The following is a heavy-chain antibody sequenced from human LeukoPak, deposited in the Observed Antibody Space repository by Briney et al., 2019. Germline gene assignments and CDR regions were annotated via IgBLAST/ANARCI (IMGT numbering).Heavy chain of an antibody. V-gene: IGHV4-39*07. CDR1: GGSISTSNYY. CDR2: IFSGST. CDR3: AKSNGYGLVDI. D-gene: IGHD3-10*01. Sequence: SETLSLTCTVSGGSISTSNYYWGWIRQPPGKGLEWIGNIFSGSTYYSPSLKSRVTISLDTSRNQFSLKLNSVTAADTAVYYCAKSNGYGLVDIWGQGTMVTVSS. J-gene: IGHJ3*02.